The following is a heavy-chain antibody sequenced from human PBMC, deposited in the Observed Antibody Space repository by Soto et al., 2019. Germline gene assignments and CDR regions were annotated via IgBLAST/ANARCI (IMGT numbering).Heavy chain of an antibody. CDR3: ARHIYHFSTDTNWFDH. Sequence: QLQLQESGPGLVKPSETLSLTCTVSGGSISSTSYHWGWIRQPPGKGLEWIATIYYSGSTYYNPSPKRRATISEHTSKTQFSLRLSSLTAAYTAVHYCARHIYHFSTDTNWFDHWGQGTLICVSS. D-gene: IGHD3-9*01. CDR2: IYYSGST. V-gene: IGHV4-39*01. J-gene: IGHJ5*02. CDR1: GGSISSTSYH.